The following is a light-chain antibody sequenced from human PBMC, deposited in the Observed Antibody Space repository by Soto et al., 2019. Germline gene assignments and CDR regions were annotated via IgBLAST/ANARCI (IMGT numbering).Light chain of an antibody. Sequence: QSALTQPASVSGTPEQSITISCTGTSSDVGGYNYVSWYQQHPGKAPKLMIYDVSNRPSGVSNRFSGSKSGNTASLTISGLQAEDEADYYCSSYTSSSTPLVFGTGTQLTVL. CDR3: SSYTSSSTPLV. J-gene: IGLJ1*01. CDR2: DVS. CDR1: SSDVGGYNY. V-gene: IGLV2-14*01.